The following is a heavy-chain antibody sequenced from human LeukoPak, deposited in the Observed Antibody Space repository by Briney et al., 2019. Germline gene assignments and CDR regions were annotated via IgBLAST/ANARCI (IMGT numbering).Heavy chain of an antibody. V-gene: IGHV4-34*01. CDR1: DVSFSGYY. D-gene: IGHD2-2*02. CDR3: ARGYDCSSSSCYTLFDL. Sequence: SETLSLTCAVYDVSFSGYYWSWIRQPSGKGLEWVGEINDSGSTNYNPSLKSRFTISLDKSKNQFSLKLSFVTAADTAVYYCARGYDCSSSSCYTLFDLWGQGTLVTVSS. CDR2: INDSGST. J-gene: IGHJ4*02.